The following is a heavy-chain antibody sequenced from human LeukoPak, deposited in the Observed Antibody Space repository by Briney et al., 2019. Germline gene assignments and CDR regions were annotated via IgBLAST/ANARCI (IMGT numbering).Heavy chain of an antibody. CDR2: NSGSGGSA. Sequence: PGGSLRLSCAASGFSFSSYAMSWVRQAPGKGLEWVSANSGSGGSAYYADSVKGRFTTSRDNSKNTLYLQMNSLRAEDTAVYYCAKVGDWNDAYYFDYWGQGTLVTVSS. CDR1: GFSFSSYA. V-gene: IGHV3-23*01. D-gene: IGHD1-1*01. CDR3: AKVGDWNDAYYFDY. J-gene: IGHJ4*02.